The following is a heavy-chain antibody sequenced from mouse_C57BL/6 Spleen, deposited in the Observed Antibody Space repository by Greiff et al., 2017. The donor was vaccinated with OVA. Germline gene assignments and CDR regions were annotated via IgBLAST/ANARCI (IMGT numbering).Heavy chain of an antibody. CDR1: GYTFTSYW. Sequence: QVQLQQPGAELVKPGASVKLSCKASGYTFTSYWMQWVKQRPGQGLEWIGEIDPSDSYTNYNQKFKGKATLTVDTSSSTAYMQLSSLTSEDSAVYYCARSPAYYSNYLYAMDDWGQGTSVTVSS. CDR3: ARSPAYYSNYLYAMDD. CDR2: IDPSDSYT. D-gene: IGHD2-5*01. V-gene: IGHV1-50*01. J-gene: IGHJ4*01.